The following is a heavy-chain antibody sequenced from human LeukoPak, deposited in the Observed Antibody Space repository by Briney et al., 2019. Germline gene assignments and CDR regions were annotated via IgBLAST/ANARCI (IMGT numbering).Heavy chain of an antibody. V-gene: IGHV4-30-2*01. Sequence: SETLSLTCTVSGGSISSGGYYWSWIRQPPGKGLEWIGYIYHSGSTYYNPSLKSRVTISVDRSKNQFSLKLSSVTAADTAVYYCAREPHTAAGYFDYWGQGTLVTVSS. CDR1: GGSISSGGYY. CDR3: AREPHTAAGYFDY. D-gene: IGHD6-13*01. CDR2: IYHSGST. J-gene: IGHJ4*02.